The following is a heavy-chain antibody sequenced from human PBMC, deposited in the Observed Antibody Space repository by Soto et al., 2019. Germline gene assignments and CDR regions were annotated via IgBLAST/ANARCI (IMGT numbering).Heavy chain of an antibody. D-gene: IGHD5-12*01. CDR1: GFTFSSYA. J-gene: IGHJ6*02. CDR2: ISSNGGST. Sequence: GSLRLSCSASGFTFSSYAMHCVRQAPGKGLEYVSAISSNGGSTYYADSVKGRFTISRDNSKNTLYLQMSSLRAEDTAVYYCVKQNGPLHSSGYALPNHYYYYGMDVWGQGTTVTVSS. V-gene: IGHV3-64D*08. CDR3: VKQNGPLHSSGYALPNHYYYYGMDV.